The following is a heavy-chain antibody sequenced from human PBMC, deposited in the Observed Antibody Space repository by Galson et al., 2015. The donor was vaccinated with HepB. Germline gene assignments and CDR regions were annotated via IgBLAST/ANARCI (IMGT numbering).Heavy chain of an antibody. CDR1: GFTFSNYP. CDR2: ISSSSSTI. D-gene: IGHD3-22*01. CDR3: AREPNYDISSYYFDY. J-gene: IGHJ4*02. Sequence: SLRLSCAASGFTFSNYPMNWVRQAPGKGLEWVSYISSSSSTIYYADSVKGRFTISRDNAKNSLYLQMNSLRAEDTAVHYCAREPNYDISSYYFDYWGQGTLVTVSS. V-gene: IGHV3-48*01.